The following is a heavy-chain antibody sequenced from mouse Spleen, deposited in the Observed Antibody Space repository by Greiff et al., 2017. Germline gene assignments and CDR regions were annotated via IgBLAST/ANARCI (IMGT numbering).Heavy chain of an antibody. CDR3: ARDDAFYYFDY. CDR2: IRNKANGYTT. J-gene: IGHJ2*01. Sequence: EVKLVESGGGLVQPGGSLRLSCATSGFTFTDYYMSWVRQPPGKALEWLGFIRNKANGYTTEYSASVKGRFTISRDNSQSILYLQMNTLRAEDSATYYCARDDAFYYFDYWGQGTTLTVSS. V-gene: IGHV7-3*02. CDR1: GFTFTDYY.